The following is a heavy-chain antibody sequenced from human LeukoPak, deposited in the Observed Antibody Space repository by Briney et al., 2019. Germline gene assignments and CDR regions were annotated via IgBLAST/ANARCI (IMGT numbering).Heavy chain of an antibody. D-gene: IGHD7-27*01. V-gene: IGHV3-7*01. CDR3: ARPLGWRDAFDI. CDR2: LRQDGSET. Sequence: PGGSLRLPCAASGFTFSSYWMSWVRQAPGKGLEWVANLRQDGSETYYVDSVKGRFTISRDNAKNSLYLQMNSLRAEDTAVYYCARPLGWRDAFDIWGQGTMVTVSS. J-gene: IGHJ3*02. CDR1: GFTFSSYW.